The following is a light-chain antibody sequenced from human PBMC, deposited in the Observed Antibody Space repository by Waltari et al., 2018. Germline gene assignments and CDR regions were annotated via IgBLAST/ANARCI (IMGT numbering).Light chain of an antibody. Sequence: AIWMTQSTSLLYPSTGDRVTISCRMSQGISRYLAWYKQKPGKAHELLIYAASTLQSEVPSRFSSSGSGTDCTLTISCLQCEDFATYYGQQYYSFPWTVGQGTKVEIK. J-gene: IGKJ1*01. V-gene: IGKV1D-8*02. CDR2: AAS. CDR3: QQYYSFPWT. CDR1: QGISRY.